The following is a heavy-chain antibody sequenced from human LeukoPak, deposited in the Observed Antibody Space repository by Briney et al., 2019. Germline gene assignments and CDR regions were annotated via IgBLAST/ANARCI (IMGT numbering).Heavy chain of an antibody. CDR1: GGSISSYY. D-gene: IGHD3-22*01. CDR2: IYYSGST. J-gene: IGHJ4*02. Sequence: SETLSLTCTVSGGSISSYYWSWIRQPPGKGLEWIGYIYYSGSTNYNPSLRSRVTISVDTSKNQFSLKLSSVTAADTAVYYCARRDYYDSSGYYGYWGQGTLVTVSS. CDR3: ARRDYYDSSGYYGY. V-gene: IGHV4-59*08.